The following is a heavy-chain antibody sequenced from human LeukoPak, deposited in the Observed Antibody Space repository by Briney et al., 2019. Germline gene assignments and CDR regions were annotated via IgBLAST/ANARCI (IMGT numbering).Heavy chain of an antibody. Sequence: GGSLRLSCAASGFTFSNNWMHWVRHAPGKGLMWVSHINTDGSNTNYADFAKGRFTISRDNAKNTLYLQMNSLRAEDTASYYCARDYNWGSDAFDLWGQGTMVIVST. D-gene: IGHD1-1*01. CDR3: ARDYNWGSDAFDL. J-gene: IGHJ3*01. CDR2: INTDGSNT. CDR1: GFTFSNNW. V-gene: IGHV3-74*01.